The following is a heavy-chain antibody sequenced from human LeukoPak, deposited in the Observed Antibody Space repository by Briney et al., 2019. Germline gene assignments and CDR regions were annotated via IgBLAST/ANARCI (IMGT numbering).Heavy chain of an antibody. CDR2: ISWNSGSI. J-gene: IGHJ4*02. Sequence: GGSLRPSCAASGFTFDDYAMHWVRQAPGKGLEWVSTISWNSGSIGYADSVKGRFTISRDNAKNSLYLQMNSLRVEDTALYYCAKDYGSGSGFDYWGQGTLVTVSS. V-gene: IGHV3-9*01. CDR1: GFTFDDYA. D-gene: IGHD3-10*01. CDR3: AKDYGSGSGFDY.